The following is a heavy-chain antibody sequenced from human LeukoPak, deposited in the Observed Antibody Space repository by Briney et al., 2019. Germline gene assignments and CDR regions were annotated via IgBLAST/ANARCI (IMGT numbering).Heavy chain of an antibody. J-gene: IGHJ4*02. CDR1: GGSISSNF. V-gene: IGHV4-59*08. Sequence: SETLSLTCTVSGGSISSNFWSWIRQPPGKGLEWIGYIYNIGDIYNSGSTSYNPSLKSRATILGGTSKNKFSLKLNSVTAADTAVYYCARAKPDWNPPDYWGQGTLVTVTS. CDR2: IYNIGDIYNSGST. D-gene: IGHD1-1*01. CDR3: ARAKPDWNPPDY.